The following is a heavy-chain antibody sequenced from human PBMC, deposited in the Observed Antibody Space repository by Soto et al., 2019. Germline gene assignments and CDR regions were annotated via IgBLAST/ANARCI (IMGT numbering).Heavy chain of an antibody. V-gene: IGHV3-23*01. CDR1: GFPFSNYA. J-gene: IGHJ4*02. CDR2: VSATAGTT. CDR3: AKDRLAAGFDF. Sequence: GGALGIGRAVSGFPFSNYAMSGVRPTQGKVLEWVSLVSATAGTTYYTDSVKGRFTISRDNSRNTVYLQMNSLRADDTDEYYYAKDRLAAGFDFWGQGTLDTVCS. D-gene: IGHD3-16*01.